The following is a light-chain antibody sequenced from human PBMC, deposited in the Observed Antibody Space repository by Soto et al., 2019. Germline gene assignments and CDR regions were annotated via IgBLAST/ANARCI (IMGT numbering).Light chain of an antibody. CDR3: QQYDSYLWT. CDR1: QRISSW. V-gene: IGKV1-5*01. Sequence: QLTQAPSTLSASVGDRFTVTCRASQRISSWLAWYQQKPGKAPKFLIYDGSTLESGVPARFSGSGSGTEFTLTISSLQPDDFGTYFCQQYDSYLWTFGQGTKV. CDR2: DGS. J-gene: IGKJ1*01.